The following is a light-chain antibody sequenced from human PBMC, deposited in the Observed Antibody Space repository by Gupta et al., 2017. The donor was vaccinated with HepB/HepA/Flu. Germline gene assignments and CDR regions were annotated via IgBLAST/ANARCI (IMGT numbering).Light chain of an antibody. CDR2: GAS. CDR1: QSVSSN. V-gene: IGKV3-15*01. Sequence: IVLTQSPATLSVSTGERATLSCRASQSVSSNLAWYQQKPGQVPRVLIYGASTRATGIPARFSGSESGTEFTLTISSLQSEDFAVYYCQQYNNWPPITFGQGTRLEIK. CDR3: QQYNNWPPIT. J-gene: IGKJ5*01.